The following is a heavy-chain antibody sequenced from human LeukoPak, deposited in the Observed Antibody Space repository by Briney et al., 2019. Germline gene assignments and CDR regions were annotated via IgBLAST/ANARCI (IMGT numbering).Heavy chain of an antibody. V-gene: IGHV3-20*04. CDR3: ARDRSATWYALDD. CDR1: GFKLEYFC. Sequence: PGESLRLSCSGSGFKLEYFCMNWVRQAPGKGLAWVAGIGWDGGGTSYADSVRGRFSISRDNAKKSVYLQMNTLRAGDTALYYCARDRSATWYALDDWGQGTLVTVS. D-gene: IGHD2-2*01. CDR2: IGWDGGGT. J-gene: IGHJ4*02.